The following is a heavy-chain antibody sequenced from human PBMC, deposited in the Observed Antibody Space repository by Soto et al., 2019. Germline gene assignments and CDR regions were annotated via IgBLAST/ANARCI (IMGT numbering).Heavy chain of an antibody. Sequence: GGSLRLSCAASGFTFSSYWMSWVRQAPGKGLEWVANIKQDGSEKYYVDSVKGRFTISRDNAKNSLYLQMNSLKAEDTAVYYCARDITMITLGSHEDYFDYWGQGTLVTVSS. J-gene: IGHJ4*02. CDR2: IKQDGSEK. V-gene: IGHV3-7*01. CDR3: ARDITMITLGSHEDYFDY. CDR1: GFTFSSYW. D-gene: IGHD3-16*01.